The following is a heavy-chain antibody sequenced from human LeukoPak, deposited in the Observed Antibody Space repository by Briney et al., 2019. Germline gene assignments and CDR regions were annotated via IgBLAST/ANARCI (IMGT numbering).Heavy chain of an antibody. D-gene: IGHD3-16*02. CDR3: AREAYDHVWGSYRYVDS. Sequence: GGSLRLSCAASGFTFSNYYMSWIRQAPGQGLEWISYISSSSSYTNDADSVKGRFTISRDNARNSLYLQLNSLRAEDTAVYYCAREAYDHVWGSYRYVDSWGQGTLVTVSS. V-gene: IGHV3-11*05. J-gene: IGHJ4*02. CDR2: ISSSSSYT. CDR1: GFTFSNYY.